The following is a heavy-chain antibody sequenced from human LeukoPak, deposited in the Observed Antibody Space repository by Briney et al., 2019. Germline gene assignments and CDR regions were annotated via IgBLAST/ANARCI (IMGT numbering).Heavy chain of an antibody. J-gene: IGHJ4*02. CDR3: AKDRGYSYGISEY. D-gene: IGHD5-18*01. CDR1: GLTFSTFA. Sequence: GGSLRLSCVASGLTFSTFAMNWVRQAPGKGLEWVSTISGTGRSTYYADSVKGQFTISRDNSKNTLYLQMNSLRAEDTAVYYCAKDRGYSYGISEYWGQGTLVTVSS. CDR2: ISGTGRST. V-gene: IGHV3-23*01.